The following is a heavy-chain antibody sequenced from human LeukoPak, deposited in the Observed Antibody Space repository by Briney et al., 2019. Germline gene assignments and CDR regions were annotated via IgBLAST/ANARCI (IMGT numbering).Heavy chain of an antibody. CDR1: GFTFSSYA. J-gene: IGHJ4*02. CDR2: ISGIAGST. CDR3: SRSRPKFKDFDY. V-gene: IGHV3-23*01. Sequence: PGGSLRLSCAASGFTFSSYAMSWVRQAPGKGLEWVSVISGIAGSTNYADSVKGRFTISRDNSKNTLYLQMNSLRAEDTAVYYCSRSRPKFKDFDYWGQGTLVTVSS.